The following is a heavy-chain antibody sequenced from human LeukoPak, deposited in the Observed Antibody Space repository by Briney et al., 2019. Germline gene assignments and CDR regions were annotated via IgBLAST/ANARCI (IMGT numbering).Heavy chain of an antibody. J-gene: IGHJ4*02. V-gene: IGHV3-33*08. D-gene: IGHD3-10*01. CDR1: GFTFSSYA. CDR2: IWYDGSDK. CDR3: ARGRVVIPEGPDY. Sequence: GGSLRLSCVASGFTFSSYAMHWVRQAPGKGLEWVALIWYDGSDKYYADSVKGRFTISRDNSKNTLHLQMNSLRAEDTAVYYCARGRVVIPEGPDYWGQGTLVTVSS.